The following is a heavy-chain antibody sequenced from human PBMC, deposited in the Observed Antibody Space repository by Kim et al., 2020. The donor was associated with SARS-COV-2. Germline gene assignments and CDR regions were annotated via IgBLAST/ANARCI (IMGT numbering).Heavy chain of an antibody. V-gene: IGHV1-18*01. CDR2: ISAYNGNT. D-gene: IGHD6-13*01. Sequence: ASVKVSCKASGYTFTSYGISWVRQAPGQGLEWMGWISAYNGNTNYAQKLQGRVTMTTDTSTSTAYMELRSLRSDDTAVYYCARVAIAAAGTEDLDYWGQGTLVTVSS. CDR1: GYTFTSYG. J-gene: IGHJ4*02. CDR3: ARVAIAAAGTEDLDY.